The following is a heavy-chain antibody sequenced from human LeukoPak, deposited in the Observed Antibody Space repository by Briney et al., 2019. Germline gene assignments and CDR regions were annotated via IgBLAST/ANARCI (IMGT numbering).Heavy chain of an antibody. CDR2: ISGSGGST. CDR3: AKIPSGWYGNFDY. V-gene: IGHV3-23*01. J-gene: IGHJ4*02. Sequence: GGSLRLSCAASGFAFSDHYMSWIRQAPGKGLEWVSAISGSGGSTYYADSVRGRFTISRDNSKNTLYLQMNSLRAEDTAVYYCAKIPSGWYGNFDYWGQGTLVTVSS. D-gene: IGHD6-19*01. CDR1: GFAFSDHY.